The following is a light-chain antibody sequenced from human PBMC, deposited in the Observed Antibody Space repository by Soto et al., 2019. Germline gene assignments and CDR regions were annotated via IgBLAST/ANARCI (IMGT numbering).Light chain of an antibody. J-gene: IGKJ4*01. CDR2: TAS. CDR1: QGISSL. V-gene: IGKV1-12*01. Sequence: DIQMTQSPSSVSASVGDRVTITCRASQGISSLFAWYQQKPGKAANLLIHTASSLQSGVPSRFSGSGSGTDFTLTISSLQPEDFATYYCQQANSFPLTFGGGTKVEIK. CDR3: QQANSFPLT.